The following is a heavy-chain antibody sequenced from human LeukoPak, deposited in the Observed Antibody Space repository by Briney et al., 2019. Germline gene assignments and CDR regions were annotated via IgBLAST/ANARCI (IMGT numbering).Heavy chain of an antibody. V-gene: IGHV6-1*01. D-gene: IGHD2-15*01. CDR1: GDSVSSNSAA. CDR3: ARISTLFCSGGSCYSVWFDP. J-gene: IGHJ5*02. CDR2: TYYRSKWYN. Sequence: SQTLSLTCAISGDSVSSNSAAWNWIRQSPSRGLEWLGRTYYRSKWYNDYAVSVKSRITINPDTSKNQFSLQLNSVTPEDTAVYYCARISTLFCSGGSCYSVWFDPWGQGTLVTVSS.